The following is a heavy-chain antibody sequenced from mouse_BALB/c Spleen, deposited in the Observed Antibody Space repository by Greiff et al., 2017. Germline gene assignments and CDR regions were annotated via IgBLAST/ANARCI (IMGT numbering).Heavy chain of an antibody. CDR1: GFTFSSYT. Sequence: EVQVVESGGGLVQPGGSLKLSCAASGFTFSSYTMSWVRQTPEKRLEWVAYISNGGGSTYYPDTVKGRFTISRDNAKNTLYLQMSSLKSEDTAMYYCARHEGSHYYGYWFAYWGQGTLVTVSA. CDR3: ARHEGSHYYGYWFAY. J-gene: IGHJ3*01. CDR2: ISNGGGST. D-gene: IGHD1-2*01. V-gene: IGHV5-12-2*01.